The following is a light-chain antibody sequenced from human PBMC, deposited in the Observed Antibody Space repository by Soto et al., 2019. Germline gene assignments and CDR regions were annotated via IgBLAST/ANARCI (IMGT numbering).Light chain of an antibody. Sequence: QSVLTQPRSVSGFAGQSVTISCTGTSSDVGGYNYVSWYQQHPGKAPKLMIYDVSKRPSGVPDRFSGSKSGNTASLTISGLQAEDETDYYCCSYAGSYTLVFGGGT. J-gene: IGLJ2*01. CDR1: SSDVGGYNY. CDR2: DVS. CDR3: CSYAGSYTLV. V-gene: IGLV2-11*01.